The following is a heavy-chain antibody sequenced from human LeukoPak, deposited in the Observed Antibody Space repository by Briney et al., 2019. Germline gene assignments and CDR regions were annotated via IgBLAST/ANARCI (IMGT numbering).Heavy chain of an antibody. CDR3: AGQWLVQYAFDI. CDR1: GYTLTELP. J-gene: IGHJ3*02. V-gene: IGHV1-24*01. CDR2: FDPEDGET. Sequence: ASVKVSFKVSGYTLTELPMHWVRQAPGKGLEWMGGFDPEDGETIYAQKFQGRVTMTEDTSTDTAYMELSSLRSEDTAVYYCAGQWLVQYAFDIWGQGTMVTVSS. D-gene: IGHD6-19*01.